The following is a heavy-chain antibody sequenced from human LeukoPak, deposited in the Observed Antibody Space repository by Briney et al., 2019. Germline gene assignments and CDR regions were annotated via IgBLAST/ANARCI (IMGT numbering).Heavy chain of an antibody. Sequence: ASVKVSCKASGYTFTSYGISWVRQAPGQGLEWMGWISAYNGNTDYAQKLQGRVTMTTDTSTSTAYMELRSLRSDDTAVYYCARDFWSGYYYYGMDVWGQGTTVTVSS. D-gene: IGHD3-3*01. CDR1: GYTFTSYG. V-gene: IGHV1-18*01. J-gene: IGHJ6*02. CDR2: ISAYNGNT. CDR3: ARDFWSGYYYYGMDV.